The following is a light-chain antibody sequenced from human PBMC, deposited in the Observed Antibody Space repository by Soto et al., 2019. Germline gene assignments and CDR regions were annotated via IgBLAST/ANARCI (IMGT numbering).Light chain of an antibody. J-gene: IGKJ2*01. CDR2: GAS. Sequence: EIVMTQSPAPLSVSPGERAPLSCRASQSVSRNLAWYQQKRGQAPRLLIYGASNRATGIPARFSGSGSGTEFTLTISSLQSEDFAVYYCQQYNDWPPNTFGQGTKLEIK. CDR1: QSVSRN. V-gene: IGKV3-15*01. CDR3: QQYNDWPPNT.